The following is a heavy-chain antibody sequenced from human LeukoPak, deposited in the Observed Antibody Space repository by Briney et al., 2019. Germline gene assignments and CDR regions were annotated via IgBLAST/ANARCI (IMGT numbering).Heavy chain of an antibody. J-gene: IGHJ5*02. Sequence: PGGPLRLSCAASGFTFTSYWMSWVRQAPGKGLEWVANIKEDGSEKYYVDSVKGRFTISRDNAKNSVSLQMNSLRAEDTAVYYCARIYLKMASASWGQGTLVTVSS. CDR1: GFTFTSYW. CDR2: IKEDGSEK. D-gene: IGHD2-8*01. V-gene: IGHV3-7*01. CDR3: ARIYLKMASAS.